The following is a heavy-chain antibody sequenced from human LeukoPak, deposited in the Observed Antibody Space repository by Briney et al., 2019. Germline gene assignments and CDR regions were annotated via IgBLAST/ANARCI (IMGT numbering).Heavy chain of an antibody. D-gene: IGHD4-17*01. CDR1: GFIFRNHW. Sequence: GGSLRLSCAASGFIFRNHWMSWVRQVPGRGLEWVAHIKQGGNEKHYVDSVEGRFTLSRDDSKNSLYLQMNSLRVDDSAVYYCARGPNYGDRVDYFDYWGLGTLVTVSS. V-gene: IGHV3-7*01. CDR2: IKQGGNEK. CDR3: ARGPNYGDRVDYFDY. J-gene: IGHJ4*02.